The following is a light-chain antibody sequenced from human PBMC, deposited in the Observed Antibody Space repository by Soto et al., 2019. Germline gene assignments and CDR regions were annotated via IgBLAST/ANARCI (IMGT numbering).Light chain of an antibody. V-gene: IGKV1-27*01. Sequence: DIQMTQSPSSLSASVGVRVTITCRASQGTSNYLAWYQQNPGKVPKLLIYAASTLQSGVPSRFSGSGSGTDFTLNISSLQPEDVATYYCQKYNSAPWTFGQGTKVEIK. CDR2: AAS. CDR1: QGTSNY. J-gene: IGKJ1*01. CDR3: QKYNSAPWT.